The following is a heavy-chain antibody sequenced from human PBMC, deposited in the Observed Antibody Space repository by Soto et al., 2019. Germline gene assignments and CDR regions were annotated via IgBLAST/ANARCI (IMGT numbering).Heavy chain of an antibody. CDR2: IIHSGST. V-gene: IGHV4-34*02. D-gene: IGHD3-22*01. CDR1: GGSFSDSY. CDR3: ARRGGGYYPYYFDY. Sequence: QVQLQQWGAGLLKPSETLSLTCAVYGGSFSDSYWSWIRQPPGKGLEWIGEIIHSGSTNYNPSLKSRVTISVDTSKNQCSLKLNSVTAADTAVYYCARRGGGYYPYYFDYWDQGTLVTVSS. J-gene: IGHJ4*02.